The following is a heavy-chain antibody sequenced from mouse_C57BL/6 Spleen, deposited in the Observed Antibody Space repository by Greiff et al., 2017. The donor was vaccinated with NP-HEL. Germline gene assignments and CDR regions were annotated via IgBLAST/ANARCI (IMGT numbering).Heavy chain of an antibody. CDR1: GFTFSSYA. CDR2: ISDGGSYT. V-gene: IGHV5-4*03. CDR3: ARGGYGSSPWFAY. J-gene: IGHJ3*01. Sequence: EVKLVESGGGLVKPGGSLKLSCAASGFTFSSYAMSWVRQTPEKRLEWVATISDGGSYTYYPDNVKGRFTISRDNAKNNLYLQMSHLKSEDTAMYYCARGGYGSSPWFAYWGQGTLVTVSA. D-gene: IGHD1-1*01.